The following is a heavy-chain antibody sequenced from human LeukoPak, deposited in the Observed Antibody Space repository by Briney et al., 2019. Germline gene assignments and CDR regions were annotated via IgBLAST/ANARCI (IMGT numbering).Heavy chain of an antibody. D-gene: IGHD2-21*02. V-gene: IGHV3-48*04. J-gene: IGHJ3*02. Sequence: GGSLRLSCAASGFTFSSYSMNWVRQAPGKGLEWVSYISSSGSTIYYADSVKGRFTISRDNAKNSLYLQMNSLRAEDTAVYYCARGFVVVTATPFDAFDIWGQGTMVTVSS. CDR1: GFTFSSYS. CDR2: ISSSGSTI. CDR3: ARGFVVVTATPFDAFDI.